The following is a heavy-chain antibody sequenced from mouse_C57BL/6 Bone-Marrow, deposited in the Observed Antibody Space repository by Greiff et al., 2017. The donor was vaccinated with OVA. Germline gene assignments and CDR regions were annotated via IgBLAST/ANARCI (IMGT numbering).Heavy chain of an antibody. J-gene: IGHJ2*01. CDR2: IHPNSGST. CDR1: GYTFTSYW. Sequence: QVQLQQPGAELVKPGASVKLSCKASGYTFTSYWMHWVKQRPGQGLEWIGMIHPNSGSTNYNEKFKSKATLTVDKSSSTAYMQLSSLTSEDSAVYYCAGVPRGTRFDYWGQGTTLTVSS. CDR3: AGVPRGTRFDY. D-gene: IGHD4-1*01. V-gene: IGHV1-64*01.